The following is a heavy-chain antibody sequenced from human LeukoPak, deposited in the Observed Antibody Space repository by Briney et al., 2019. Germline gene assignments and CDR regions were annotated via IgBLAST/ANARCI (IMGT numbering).Heavy chain of an antibody. J-gene: IGHJ4*02. CDR2: ISISDNTI. CDR1: GFTFSSYE. V-gene: IGHV3-48*03. CDR3: ARDINWVGGY. Sequence: PGGSLRLSCAASGFTFSSYEMNWVRQAPGKGLEWVSYISISDNTIYYADSVKGRFTISRDNAKNSLYLQMNSLRAEDTAVYYCARDINWVGGYWGQGTLVTVSS. D-gene: IGHD7-27*01.